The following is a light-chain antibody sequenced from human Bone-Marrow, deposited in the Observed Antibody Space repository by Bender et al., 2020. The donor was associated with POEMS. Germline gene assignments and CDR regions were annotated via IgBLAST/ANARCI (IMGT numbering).Light chain of an antibody. CDR2: EVT. Sequence: QSALTQTASVSGSPGQSVTVSCTGTTSDIGGYDYVSWYQQHPAKAPKLLLYEVTNRPSGVSDRFSGSKSGNTASLTISGLQAEDEADYYCNSYSSITTQIFGGGTKLTVL. CDR1: TSDIGGYDY. J-gene: IGLJ2*01. V-gene: IGLV2-14*01. CDR3: NSYSSITTQI.